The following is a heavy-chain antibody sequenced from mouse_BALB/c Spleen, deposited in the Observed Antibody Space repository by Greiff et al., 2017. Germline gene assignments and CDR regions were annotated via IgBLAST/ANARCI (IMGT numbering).Heavy chain of an antibody. J-gene: IGHJ3*01. Sequence: VQLQQSGPGLVKPSQSLSLTCSVTGYSITSGYYWNWIRQFPGNKLEWMGYISYDGSNNYNPSLKNRISITRDTSKNQFFLKLNSVTTEDTATYYCARGNYRSFAYWGQGTLVTVSA. D-gene: IGHD2-14*01. CDR1: GYSITSGYY. V-gene: IGHV3-6*02. CDR3: ARGNYRSFAY. CDR2: ISYDGSN.